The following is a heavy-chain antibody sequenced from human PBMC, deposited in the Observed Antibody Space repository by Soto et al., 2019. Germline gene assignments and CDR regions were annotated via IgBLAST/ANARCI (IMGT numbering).Heavy chain of an antibody. CDR3: ARDKYGSGYYFDS. D-gene: IGHD1-1*01. CDR2: IYYSGST. Sequence: TSETLSLTCTVSGGSVSSGSYYWSWIRQPPGKGLEWIGYIYYSGSTNYNPSLKSRVTISVDTSKNQFSLKLRTVTAADTAVYFCARDKYGSGYYFDSWGQGTLVTVSS. CDR1: GGSVSSGSYY. V-gene: IGHV4-61*01. J-gene: IGHJ4*02.